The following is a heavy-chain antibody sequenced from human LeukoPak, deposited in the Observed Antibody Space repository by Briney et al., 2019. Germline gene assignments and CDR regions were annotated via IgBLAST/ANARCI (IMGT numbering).Heavy chain of an antibody. CDR1: GASISSGSYY. CDR2: MYTSGST. CDR3: ARDNAGSFRSGYSYGIDY. J-gene: IGHJ4*02. Sequence: SETLSLTCTVSGASISSGSYYWSWIRQPAGKGLEWIGRMYTSGSTNYNPSLKSRVTISADTSKNQFSLKLSSVTAADTAVYYCARDNAGSFRSGYSYGIDYWGQGTLVTVSS. V-gene: IGHV4-61*02. D-gene: IGHD5-18*01.